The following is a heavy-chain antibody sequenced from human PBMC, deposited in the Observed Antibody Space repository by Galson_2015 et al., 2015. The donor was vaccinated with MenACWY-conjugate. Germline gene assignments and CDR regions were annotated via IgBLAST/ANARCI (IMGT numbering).Heavy chain of an antibody. D-gene: IGHD4-17*01. J-gene: IGHJ4*02. Sequence: ETLSLTCAVYGGSFSGYYWSWIRQPPGKGLEWIGEINHSGSTNYNPSLKSRVTISVDTSKNQFSLKLSSVTAADTAVYYCARSAVTTFDYWGQGTLVTVSS. CDR2: INHSGST. CDR3: ARSAVTTFDY. V-gene: IGHV4-34*01. CDR1: GGSFSGYY.